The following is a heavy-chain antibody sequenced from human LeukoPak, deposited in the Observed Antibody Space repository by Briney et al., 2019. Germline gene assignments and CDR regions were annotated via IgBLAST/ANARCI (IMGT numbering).Heavy chain of an antibody. J-gene: IGHJ4*02. CDR1: GFTFSNYG. CDR2: ISSRSNNI. CDR3: ARGGAARPDY. D-gene: IGHD6-6*01. Sequence: PGGSLRLSCAASGFTFSNYGMNWVRQAPGKGLEWVSYISSRSNNIDYADSVKGRFTISRDNAKNLLYLQINSLRAEDTAVYYCARGGAARPDYWGQGTLVTVSS. V-gene: IGHV3-48*01.